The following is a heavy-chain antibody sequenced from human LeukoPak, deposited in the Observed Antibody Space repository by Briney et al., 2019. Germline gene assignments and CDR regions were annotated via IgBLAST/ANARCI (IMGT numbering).Heavy chain of an antibody. CDR1: GFNFSDYY. CDR2: IRSSGRTI. V-gene: IGHV3-11*04. Sequence: GGSLRHSCAASGFNFSDYYMSCIRQAIGKGLVWGSYIRSSGRTIYYADSVKGRFTISRDNAKNSLYLQMNSLRAEDTAVYYCARVRGYMDVWGKGTTVTVSS. CDR3: ARVRGYMDV. J-gene: IGHJ6*03.